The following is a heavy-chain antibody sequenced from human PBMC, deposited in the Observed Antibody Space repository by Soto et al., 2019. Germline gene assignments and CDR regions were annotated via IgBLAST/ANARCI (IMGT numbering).Heavy chain of an antibody. CDR3: ARDMRGMATTRTGIHDY. J-gene: IGHJ4*02. D-gene: IGHD5-12*01. CDR2: INAGNGNT. Sequence: ASVKVSCKASGYTFTSYAMHWVRQAPGQRLEWMGWINAGNGNTKYSQKFQGRVTITRDTSASTAYMELRSLRSDDTAVYYCARDMRGMATTRTGIHDYCGQGTLVTVYS. V-gene: IGHV1-3*01. CDR1: GYTFTSYA.